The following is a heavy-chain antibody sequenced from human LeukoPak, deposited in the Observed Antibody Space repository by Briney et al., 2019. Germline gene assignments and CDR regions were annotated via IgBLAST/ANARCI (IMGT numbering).Heavy chain of an antibody. CDR3: ARRNYGDYGFDY. CDR1: GENFSIYF. V-gene: IGHV4-34*01. J-gene: IGHJ4*02. D-gene: IGHD4-17*01. Sequence: SETLSLTCAVYGENFSIYFYSWIRQPPGKGLEWIGEINHGGSTSYNPSLKSRVTISVDTSKNQFSLKLSSVTAADTAVYYCARRNYGDYGFDYWGQGTLVTVSS. CDR2: INHGGST.